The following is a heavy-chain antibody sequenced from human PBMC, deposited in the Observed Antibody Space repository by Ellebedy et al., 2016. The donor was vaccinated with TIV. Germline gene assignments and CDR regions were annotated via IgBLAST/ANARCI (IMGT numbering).Heavy chain of an antibody. D-gene: IGHD6-19*01. Sequence: GGSLRLSXAVAGFNFSGSAIHWVRQTPGKGLEWIGRIRSRGKPDATAYDASLKGRFTITRDDSKNTAYLGMRSLRAEDTAVYYCAKDESRSSGWDGFDYWGQGTLVTVSS. CDR1: GFNFSGSA. J-gene: IGHJ4*02. CDR2: IRSRGKPDAT. V-gene: IGHV3-73*01. CDR3: AKDESRSSGWDGFDY.